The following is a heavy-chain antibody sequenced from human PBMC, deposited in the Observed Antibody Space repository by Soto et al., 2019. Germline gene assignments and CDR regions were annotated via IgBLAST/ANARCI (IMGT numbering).Heavy chain of an antibody. J-gene: IGHJ4*02. CDR2: IYYNGAT. D-gene: IGHD3-10*01. CDR3: ARAGGRGYYGSGTYYDF. V-gene: IGHV4-30-4*01. Sequence: QLQLQESGPGLVKPSQTLSLTCTVSGGSMNRADYYWSWIRQPPGKGLEWLGYIYYNGATYYNPSLDSRLTISVDTSKNQFSLKLRSVTAADTAVYFCARAGGRGYYGSGTYYDFWGQGTLVTVSS. CDR1: GGSMNRADYY.